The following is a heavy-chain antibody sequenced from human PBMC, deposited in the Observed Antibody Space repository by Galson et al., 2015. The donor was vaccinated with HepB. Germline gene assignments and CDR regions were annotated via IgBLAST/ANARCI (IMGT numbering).Heavy chain of an antibody. Sequence: SETLSLTCTVSGGSISSSSYYWGWIRQPPGKGLEWIGSIYYSGSTYYNPSLKSRVTISVDTSKNQFSLKLSSVTAADTAVYYCARHGMYSSSWYGWFDPWGQGTLVTVSS. V-gene: IGHV4-39*01. CDR2: IYYSGST. CDR1: GGSISSSSYY. CDR3: ARHGMYSSSWYGWFDP. J-gene: IGHJ5*01. D-gene: IGHD6-13*01.